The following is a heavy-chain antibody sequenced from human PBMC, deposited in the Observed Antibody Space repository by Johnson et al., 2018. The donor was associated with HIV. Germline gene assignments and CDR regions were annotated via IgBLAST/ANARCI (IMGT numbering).Heavy chain of an antibody. D-gene: IGHD5-18*01. Sequence: QVQLVESGGGVVQPGGSLRLSCAASGFTFSSYGMHWVRQAPGKGLEWVAVISYDASSKYYADSVKGRFTTSRDNSKHTLYLQVNSLRAEDTAVYYCARSEDTALGFDIWGQGTMVTVSS. CDR1: GFTFSSYG. J-gene: IGHJ3*02. V-gene: IGHV3-30*19. CDR2: ISYDASSK. CDR3: ARSEDTALGFDI.